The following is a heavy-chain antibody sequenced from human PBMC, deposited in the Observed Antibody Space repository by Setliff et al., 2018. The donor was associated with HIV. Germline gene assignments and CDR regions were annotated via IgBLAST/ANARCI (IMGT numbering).Heavy chain of an antibody. J-gene: IGHJ4*02. V-gene: IGHV4-4*07. CDR2: IYSSGST. D-gene: IGHD5-18*01. CDR3: ARDPGYTSGSTFHFDD. Sequence: LSLTCTVSGGSMSGYYWNWIRQPAGKGLEWIGRIYSSGSTNHNPSLKSRVTMSVDTSKHQFSLSLSSVTAADTAVHFCARDPGYTSGSTFHFDDWGQGTLVTVSS. CDR1: GGSMSGYY.